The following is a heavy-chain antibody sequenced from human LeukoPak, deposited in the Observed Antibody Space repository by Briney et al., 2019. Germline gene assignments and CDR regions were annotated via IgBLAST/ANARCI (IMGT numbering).Heavy chain of an antibody. CDR1: GGSFSGYY. V-gene: IGHV4-34*03. CDR3: IANGYYSLEH. CDR2: INHSGST. Sequence: PSETLSLTCAVYGGSFSGYYWSWIRQPPGKGLEWIGEINHSGSTNYNPSLKSRVIISVDESKNQFSLNLNSVTAADTAVYYCIANGYYSLEHWGQGTLVTVSS. D-gene: IGHD3-22*01. J-gene: IGHJ4*02.